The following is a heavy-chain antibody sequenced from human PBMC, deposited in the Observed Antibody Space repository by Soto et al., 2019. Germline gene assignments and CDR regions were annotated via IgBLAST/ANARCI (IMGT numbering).Heavy chain of an antibody. CDR2: SRSKPNSYIT. CDR3: ASHTVSATLPALDV. J-gene: IGHJ6*02. D-gene: IGHD6-19*01. V-gene: IGHV3-72*01. CDR1: GFTCSDHY. Sequence: PGGSLRLSCAASGFTCSDHYMDWVRQAPGKGLEWIGRSRSKPNSYITEYAAAVQGRFTISRDESKNSVYLQMEGLKTEDTAIYLCASHTVSATLPALDVWGQGTAVTVSS.